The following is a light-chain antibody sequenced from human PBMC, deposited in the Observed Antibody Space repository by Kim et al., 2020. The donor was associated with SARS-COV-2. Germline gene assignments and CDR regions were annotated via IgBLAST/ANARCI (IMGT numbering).Light chain of an antibody. CDR3: GAWDSSLSAGV. J-gene: IGLJ2*01. CDR1: SSNIGNHR. CDR2: DTD. V-gene: IGLV1-51*01. Sequence: QSVLTQPPSVSAAPGQKVAISCSGSSSNIGNHRVSWYQQFPGTAPKPLIYDTDKRPSGVPDPFSGAKSGTSATLDITGLQTGDEADYYCGAWDSSLSAGVFGGGTQLTVL.